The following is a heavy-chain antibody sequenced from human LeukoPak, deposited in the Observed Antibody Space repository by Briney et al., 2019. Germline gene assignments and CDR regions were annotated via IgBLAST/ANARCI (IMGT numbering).Heavy chain of an antibody. Sequence: SETLSLTCGVYGVSFSGYYWSWIRQPPGKGLEWIGEINHSGSTNYNPSLKSRVTISVDTSKNQFSLKLSSVTAADTAVYYCARGPRAANDYWGQGTLVTVSS. D-gene: IGHD6-13*01. V-gene: IGHV4-34*01. CDR1: GVSFSGYY. CDR2: INHSGST. CDR3: ARGPRAANDY. J-gene: IGHJ4*02.